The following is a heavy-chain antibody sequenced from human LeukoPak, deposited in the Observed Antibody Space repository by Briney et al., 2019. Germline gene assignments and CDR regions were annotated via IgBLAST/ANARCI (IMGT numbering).Heavy chain of an antibody. CDR3: ARDQRTSRAVAARGYYYYMDV. CDR2: INPNSGGT. J-gene: IGHJ6*03. V-gene: IGHV1-2*02. Sequence: ASVKVSCKASGYTFTGYYIHWVRQAPGQGLEWMGWINPNSGGTNYAQKFQGRVTMTRDTSISTAYMELSRLRSDDTAVYYCARDQRTSRAVAARGYYYYMDVWGKGTTVTVSS. D-gene: IGHD6-19*01. CDR1: GYTFTGYY.